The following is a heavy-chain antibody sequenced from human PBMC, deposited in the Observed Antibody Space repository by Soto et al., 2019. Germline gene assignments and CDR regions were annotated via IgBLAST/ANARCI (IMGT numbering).Heavy chain of an antibody. CDR2: IWYDGSNK. CDR3: ARAASRDGYSSVDL. CDR1: GFTFSSYG. D-gene: IGHD5-18*01. V-gene: IGHV3-33*01. Sequence: QVQLVESGGGVVQPGGSLRLSCAASGFTFSSYGMHWVRQAPGKGLEWVAVIWYDGSNKYYADSVKGRFTISRDNSKNTLYLQMNTLRAEDTAVYYCARAASRDGYSSVDLWGRGTLVTVSS. J-gene: IGHJ2*01.